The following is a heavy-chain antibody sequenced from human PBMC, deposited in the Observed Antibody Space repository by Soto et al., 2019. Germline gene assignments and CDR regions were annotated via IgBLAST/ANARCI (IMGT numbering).Heavy chain of an antibody. CDR3: ARGPYGGVVPAAIALNYYYYYMDV. CDR2: MNPNSGNT. V-gene: IGHV1-8*02. J-gene: IGHJ6*03. CDR1: GYTFTSYD. Sequence: ASVKVSCKASGYTFTSYDINWVRQATGQGLEWMGWMNPNSGNTGYAQKFQGRVTMTRNTSISTAYMELSSLRSEDTAVYYCARGPYGGVVPAAIALNYYYYYMDVWGKGTTVTVSS. D-gene: IGHD2-2*02.